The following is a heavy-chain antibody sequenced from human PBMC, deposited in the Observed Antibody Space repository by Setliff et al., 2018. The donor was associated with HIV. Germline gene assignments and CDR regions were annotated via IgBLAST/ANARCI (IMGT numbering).Heavy chain of an antibody. CDR1: GFTFSDYY. D-gene: IGHD6-13*01. CDR3: ARVPYSSSWYDY. V-gene: IGHV3-11*05. J-gene: IGHJ4*02. Sequence: LRLSCAASGFTFSDYYMSWIRQAPGKGLEWVSCISSSSSYTNYADPVKGRFTISRDNAKNSLYLQMNSLRAEDTAVYYCARVPYSSSWYDYWGQGTLVTVSS. CDR2: ISSSSSYT.